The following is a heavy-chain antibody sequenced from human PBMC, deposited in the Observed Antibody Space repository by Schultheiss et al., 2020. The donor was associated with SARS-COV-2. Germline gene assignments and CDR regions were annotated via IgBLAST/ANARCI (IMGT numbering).Heavy chain of an antibody. CDR1: GFTFSSYS. J-gene: IGHJ5*02. CDR2: ISSSSSYI. V-gene: IGHV3-21*01. D-gene: IGHD6-13*01. CDR3: ARDLDPRIAAAGRRWFDP. Sequence: GESLKISCAASGFTFSSYSMNWVRQAPGKGLEWVSSISSSSSYIYYADSVKGRFTISRDNAKNSLYLQMNSLRAEDTAVYYCARDLDPRIAAAGRRWFDPWGQGTLVTVSS.